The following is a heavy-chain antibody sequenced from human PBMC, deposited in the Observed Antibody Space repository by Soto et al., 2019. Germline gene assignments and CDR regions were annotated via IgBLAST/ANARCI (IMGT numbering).Heavy chain of an antibody. CDR2: IYYSGST. J-gene: IGHJ3*01. Sequence: SESLSLTSTGSGGPIRSYFWSWIRQPPGKGLEWIGYIYYSGSTKYNPSLKSRVTISVDTSKNRFSLRLSSVTAADTAVYYCARVWGGAFDFWGQGTMVT. CDR3: ARVWGGAFDF. CDR1: GGPIRSYF. D-gene: IGHD3-10*01. V-gene: IGHV4-59*01.